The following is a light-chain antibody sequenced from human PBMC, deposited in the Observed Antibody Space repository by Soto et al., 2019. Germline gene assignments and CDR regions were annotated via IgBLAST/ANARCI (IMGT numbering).Light chain of an antibody. CDR1: SSDVGGYNY. J-gene: IGLJ3*02. CDR3: SSYRSSNTWV. CDR2: DVS. V-gene: IGLV2-14*01. Sequence: QSVLTQPASVSGSPGQSITISCTGTSSDVGGYNYVSWYQQHPGKAPKLLIYDVSNRPSGVSNRFSGSKSGNTASLTISGLQAEDEADYYCSSYRSSNTWVFGGGTKLTVI.